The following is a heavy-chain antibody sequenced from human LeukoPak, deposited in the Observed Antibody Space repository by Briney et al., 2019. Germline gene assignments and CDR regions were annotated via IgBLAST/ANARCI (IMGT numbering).Heavy chain of an antibody. J-gene: IGHJ4*02. Sequence: PSETLSLTCTVSGGSIDSYYWSWIRQPPRKGLEWIWYIYYTGSTEYPPSLKSRVTISLDTSKNQFSLKLTSVTAADTAVYYCARVYQSAEYYFDYWGQGNLVSVSS. D-gene: IGHD2-2*01. V-gene: IGHV4-59*01. CDR3: ARVYQSAEYYFDY. CDR1: GGSIDSYY. CDR2: IYYTGST.